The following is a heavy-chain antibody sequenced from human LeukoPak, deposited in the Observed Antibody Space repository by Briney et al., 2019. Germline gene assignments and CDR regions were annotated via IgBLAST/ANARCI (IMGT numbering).Heavy chain of an antibody. CDR2: IYYSGST. CDR3: ARDRDPNYDYVWGSYRPSHAFDI. CDR1: GGSISSGDYY. V-gene: IGHV4-30-4*01. Sequence: SETLSLTCTVSGGSISSGDYYWSWIRQPPGKGLGWIGYIYYSGSTYYNPSLKSRVTISVDTSKNQFSLKLSSVTAADTAVYYCARDRDPNYDYVWGSYRPSHAFDIWGQGTMVTVSS. D-gene: IGHD3-16*02. J-gene: IGHJ3*02.